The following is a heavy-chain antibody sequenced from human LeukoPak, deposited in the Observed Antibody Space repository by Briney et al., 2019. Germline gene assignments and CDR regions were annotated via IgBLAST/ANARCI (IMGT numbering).Heavy chain of an antibody. CDR3: ARTITIFGVAQGAVIRETDY. CDR2: IWYDGSNK. Sequence: SGGSLRLSCATSGFTFSLYWMNWVRQAPGKGLEWVAVIWYDGSNKYYADSVKGRFTISRDNSKNTLYLQMNSLRAEDTAVYYCARTITIFGVAQGAVIRETDYWGQGTLVTVSS. J-gene: IGHJ4*02. D-gene: IGHD3-3*01. CDR1: GFTFSLYW. V-gene: IGHV3-33*08.